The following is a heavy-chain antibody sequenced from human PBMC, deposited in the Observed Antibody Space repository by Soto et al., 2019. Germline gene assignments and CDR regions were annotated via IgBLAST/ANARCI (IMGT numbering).Heavy chain of an antibody. CDR1: GYTFTSYA. V-gene: IGHV1-3*01. CDR3: ASPYDYDSSGYSRLYYYYGMDV. CDR2: INAGNGNT. D-gene: IGHD3-22*01. Sequence: QVQLVQSGAEVKKPGASVKVSCKASGYTFTSYAMHWVRQAPGQRLEWMGWINAGNGNTKYSQKFQGRVTITRDTSASTAYMELSSLRSEDTAVYYCASPYDYDSSGYSRLYYYYGMDVWGQGTTVTVSS. J-gene: IGHJ6*02.